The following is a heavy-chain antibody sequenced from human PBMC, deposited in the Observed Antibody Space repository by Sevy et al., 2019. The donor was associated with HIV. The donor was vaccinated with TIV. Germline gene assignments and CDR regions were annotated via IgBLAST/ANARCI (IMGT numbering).Heavy chain of an antibody. D-gene: IGHD1-1*01. CDR3: ASERQQPLAPYYYYGMDV. V-gene: IGHV1-69*13. Sequence: ASVKVSCKASGGTFSSYAISWVRQAPGQGLEWMGGIIPIFGTANYAQKFQGTVTITADESTSTAYMELSSLRSEDTAVYYCASERQQPLAPYYYYGMDVWGQGTTVTVSS. CDR2: IIPIFGTA. J-gene: IGHJ6*02. CDR1: GGTFSSYA.